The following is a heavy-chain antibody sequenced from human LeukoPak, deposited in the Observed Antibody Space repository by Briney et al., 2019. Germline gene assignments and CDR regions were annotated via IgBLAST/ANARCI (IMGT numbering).Heavy chain of an antibody. J-gene: IGHJ4*02. CDR1: GFTFSDYW. CDR2: VNRDASST. V-gene: IGHV3-74*01. CDR3: ARIYCSSTSCYHYFDY. Sequence: PGGSLRLSCAASGFTFSDYWMHWVRQAPGKGLVWVSRVNRDASSTSYADSVKGRFTISRDNAKNTLSLQMNSLRAEDTAVYYCARIYCSSTSCYHYFDYWGQGTLVTVPT. D-gene: IGHD2-2*01.